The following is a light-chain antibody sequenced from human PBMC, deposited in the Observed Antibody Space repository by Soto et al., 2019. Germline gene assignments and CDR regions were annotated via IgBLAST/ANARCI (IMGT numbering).Light chain of an antibody. Sequence: QSALTQPASVSGSPGQSITISCTGTSSDVGGHNYVSWYQQHPGKAPKLMIYEVSNRPSGVSNRFSGSKSGKTASLTISGLQAEDEADYSCSSYTSTSTYVFGTGTKVTLL. CDR3: SSYTSTSTYV. J-gene: IGLJ1*01. CDR2: EVS. CDR1: SSDVGGHNY. V-gene: IGLV2-14*01.